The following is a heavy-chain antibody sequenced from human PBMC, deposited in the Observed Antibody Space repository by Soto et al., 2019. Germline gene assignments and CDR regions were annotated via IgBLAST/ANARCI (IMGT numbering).Heavy chain of an antibody. CDR1: GFTFSSYG. Sequence: QVQLVESGGGVVQPGRSLRLSCAASGFTFSSYGMHWVRQAPGKGLERVAVIWYDGSSKYYADYVKGRFTISRDNSKNTLYLQMNSRRAEDTAVYYCARELRHRDFWRSDGMDVWGQGTTVTVSS. D-gene: IGHD3-3*01. CDR2: IWYDGSSK. CDR3: ARELRHRDFWRSDGMDV. V-gene: IGHV3-33*01. J-gene: IGHJ6*02.